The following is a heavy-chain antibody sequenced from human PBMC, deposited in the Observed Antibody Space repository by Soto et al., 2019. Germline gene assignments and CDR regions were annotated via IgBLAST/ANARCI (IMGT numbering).Heavy chain of an antibody. CDR2: ISLYSDGT. D-gene: IGHD2-2*01. V-gene: IGHV1-18*01. CDR1: DYTFSNYG. CDR3: ARVVPGAEAWFGP. Sequence: ASVKVSCKTSDYTFSNYGITWVRQAPGQPLEWLGWISLYSDGTNYAQKFQGRVSMTTDTSTTTAYMELRSLRSDDTAVYYCARVVPGAEAWFGPWGQGTLVTVSS. J-gene: IGHJ5*02.